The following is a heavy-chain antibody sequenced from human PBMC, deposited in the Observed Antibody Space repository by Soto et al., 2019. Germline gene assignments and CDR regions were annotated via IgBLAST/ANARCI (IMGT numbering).Heavy chain of an antibody. J-gene: IGHJ6*02. V-gene: IGHV1-18*01. CDR2: ISAYNGNT. CDR3: AREIYGMDV. Sequence: ASVKVSCKASGGIFSNYGISWVRQAPGQGLEWMGWISAYNGNTNYAQKLQGRVTMTTDTSTSTAYMELRSLRSDDTAVYYCAREIYGMDVWGQGTTVTVSS. CDR1: GGIFSNYG.